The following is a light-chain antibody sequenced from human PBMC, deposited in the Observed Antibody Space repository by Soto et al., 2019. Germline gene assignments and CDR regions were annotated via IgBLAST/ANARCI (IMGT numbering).Light chain of an antibody. Sequence: EIVMTQSPATLSVSPGERATLSCRASQSVSSKLAWYQQKPGQAPRLLIYGASNRATGIPDRFSGSGSGTDFTLTITRLAPEDFAMYYCQRYDSFRTFGQGTKVEI. V-gene: IGKV3D-15*01. CDR3: QRYDSFRT. J-gene: IGKJ1*01. CDR2: GAS. CDR1: QSVSSK.